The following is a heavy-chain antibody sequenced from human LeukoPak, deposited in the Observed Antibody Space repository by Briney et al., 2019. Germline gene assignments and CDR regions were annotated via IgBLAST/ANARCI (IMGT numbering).Heavy chain of an antibody. J-gene: IGHJ5*02. V-gene: IGHV1-2*02. CDR3: ARVPLPIVGVPTAIARFDP. Sequence: ASVKVSCKASGYTLTDYYMHWARQAPGQGLEWMGWINPNSGATNYAQKFQGRVTMTRDTSISTAYMGLSRLRSGDTAVYFCARVPLPIVGVPTAIARFDPWGQGTLVTVSS. CDR2: INPNSGAT. D-gene: IGHD2-2*01. CDR1: GYTLTDYY.